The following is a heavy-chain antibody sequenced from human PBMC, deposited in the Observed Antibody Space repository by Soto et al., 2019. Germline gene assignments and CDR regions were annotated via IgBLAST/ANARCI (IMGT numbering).Heavy chain of an antibody. CDR3: ARRHVGNNWFDP. J-gene: IGHJ5*02. Sequence: PSETLSLTCTVSGGSLSNYYWSWIRQAPGKRLEWIGYIYSTGSTDSNPSLKSRVTISVDTSKNQFSLKMTSVTAADTGVYYCARRHVGNNWFDPWGQGTLVTVSS. D-gene: IGHD7-27*01. CDR1: GGSLSNYY. CDR2: IYSTGST. V-gene: IGHV4-59*08.